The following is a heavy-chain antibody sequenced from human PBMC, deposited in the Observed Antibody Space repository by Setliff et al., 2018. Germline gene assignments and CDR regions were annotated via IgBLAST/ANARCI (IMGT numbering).Heavy chain of an antibody. CDR3: ARIRPDYDFWSGYYGAYYYYYMDV. J-gene: IGHJ6*03. Sequence: SGPTLVNPTQTLTLTCTFSGFSLSTSGMCVSWIRQPPGKALEWLARIDWDDDKYYSTSLKTRLTISKDTSKNQVVLTMTNMDPVDTATYYCARIRPDYDFWSGYYGAYYYYYMDVWGKGTTVTVSS. CDR2: IDWDDDK. D-gene: IGHD3-3*01. CDR1: GFSLSTSGMC. V-gene: IGHV2-70*11.